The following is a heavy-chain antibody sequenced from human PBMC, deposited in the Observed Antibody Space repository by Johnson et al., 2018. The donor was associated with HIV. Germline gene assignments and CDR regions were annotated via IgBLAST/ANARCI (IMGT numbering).Heavy chain of an antibody. CDR1: GFTFSSYA. CDR3: ASSGLGEQQLSAFDI. V-gene: IGHV3-30-3*01. D-gene: IGHD6-13*01. Sequence: QVQLVESGGGLVQPGGSLRLSCAASGFTFSSYAIHWVRQAPGKGLEWVAVISYDGSNKYYADSVKGRFTISRDNSKNTLYLQMNSLGAEDTAVYYCASSGLGEQQLSAFDIGGQGTMVTVSS. J-gene: IGHJ3*02. CDR2: ISYDGSNK.